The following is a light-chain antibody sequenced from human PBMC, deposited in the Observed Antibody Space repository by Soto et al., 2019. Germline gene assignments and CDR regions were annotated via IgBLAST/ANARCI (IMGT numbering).Light chain of an antibody. CDR1: QNINTW. J-gene: IGKJ1*01. CDR2: KAS. CDR3: QQYNSYWT. V-gene: IGKV1-5*03. Sequence: DIQMTQSPSTLSASVGDRVTITCRASQNINTWLAWYQQKPGKAPKLLIYKASSLESGVPSRFSGSGSGTELTLTISSLQPDDFATYYCQQYNSYWTFGQGTKVDIK.